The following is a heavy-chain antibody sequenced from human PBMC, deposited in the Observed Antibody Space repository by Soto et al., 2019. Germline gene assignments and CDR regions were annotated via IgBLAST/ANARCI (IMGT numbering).Heavy chain of an antibody. V-gene: IGHV4-39*01. CDR1: GGSISSSSYY. CDR2: IYYSGST. D-gene: IGHD6-13*01. CDR3: AAGPGIAAAGTAGDYYYYYMDV. Sequence: QLQLQESGPGLVKPSETLSLTCTVSGGSISSSSYYWGWIRQPPGKGLEWMGSIYYSGSTYYNPSLTGRGTISVDASKNQFALKLSSVTAADTAVYYCAAGPGIAAAGTAGDYYYYYMDVWGKGTTVTVSS. J-gene: IGHJ6*03.